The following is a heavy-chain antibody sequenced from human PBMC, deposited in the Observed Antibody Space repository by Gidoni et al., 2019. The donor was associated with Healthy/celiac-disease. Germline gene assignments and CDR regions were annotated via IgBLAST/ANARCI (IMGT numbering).Heavy chain of an antibody. CDR3: ARGFDSGWYPPWFDP. CDR2: IWYDGSNK. V-gene: IGHV3-33*01. CDR1: GFTFSSYG. Sequence: QVQLVESGGGVVQPGRSLRLSCAASGFTFSSYGMPWVRPAPGKGLEWVAVIWYDGSNKYYADSVKGRFTISRDNSKNTLYLQMNSLRAEDTAVYYCARGFDSGWYPPWFDPWGQGTLVTVSS. J-gene: IGHJ5*02. D-gene: IGHD6-19*01.